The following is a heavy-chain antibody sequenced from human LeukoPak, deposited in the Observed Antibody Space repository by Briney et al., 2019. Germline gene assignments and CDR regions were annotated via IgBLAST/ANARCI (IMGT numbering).Heavy chain of an antibody. Sequence: SETLSLTCAVYGGSFSGYYWSWIRQPPGKGLEWIGEINHSGSTNYNPSLKSRVTISVDTSKNQFSLKLSSVTAADTAVYYCARGPQYSGYDETFDYWGQGTLVTVSS. CDR3: ARGPQYSGYDETFDY. V-gene: IGHV4-34*01. CDR2: INHSGST. J-gene: IGHJ4*02. D-gene: IGHD5-12*01. CDR1: GGSFSGYY.